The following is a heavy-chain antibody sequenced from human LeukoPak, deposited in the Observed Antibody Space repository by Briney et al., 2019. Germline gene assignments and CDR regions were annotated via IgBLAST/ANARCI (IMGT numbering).Heavy chain of an antibody. J-gene: IGHJ4*02. CDR3: ARDEVGPFDY. V-gene: IGHV1-2*02. CDR1: GYTFTGYY. Sequence: GASVKVSCKASGYTFTGYYMHWVRQAPGQGLEWMGWINPNSGGTNYAQKFQGRLTMTRDTSINTAYMELSSLRVDDTAVYYCARDEVGPFDYWGQGTLVTVSS. D-gene: IGHD1-26*01. CDR2: INPNSGGT.